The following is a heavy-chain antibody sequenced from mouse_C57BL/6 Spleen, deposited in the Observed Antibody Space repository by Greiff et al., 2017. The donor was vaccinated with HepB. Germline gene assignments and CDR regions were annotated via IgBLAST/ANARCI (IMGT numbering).Heavy chain of an antibody. Sequence: VKLQQSGPELVKPGASVKISCKASGYAFSSSWMNWVKQRPGKGLEWIGRIYPGDGDTNYNGKFKGKATLTADKSSSTAYMQLSSLTSEDSAVYFCARQDYDYDAGFAYWGQGTLVTVSA. J-gene: IGHJ3*01. CDR1: GYAFSSSW. V-gene: IGHV1-82*01. D-gene: IGHD2-4*01. CDR3: ARQDYDYDAGFAY. CDR2: IYPGDGDT.